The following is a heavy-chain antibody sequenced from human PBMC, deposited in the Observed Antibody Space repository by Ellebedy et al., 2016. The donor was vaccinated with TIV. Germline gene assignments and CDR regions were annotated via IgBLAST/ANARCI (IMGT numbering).Heavy chain of an antibody. Sequence: AASVKVSCKASGYTFTGYYMHWVRQPPGQRLEWMGWINPNSGGTNYAQKFQGRVTMTRDTSISTAYMELSRLRSEDTAVYYCAREDCSSTSCYFDPWGQGTLVTVSS. CDR1: GYTFTGYY. D-gene: IGHD2-2*01. CDR3: AREDCSSTSCYFDP. V-gene: IGHV1-2*02. CDR2: INPNSGGT. J-gene: IGHJ5*02.